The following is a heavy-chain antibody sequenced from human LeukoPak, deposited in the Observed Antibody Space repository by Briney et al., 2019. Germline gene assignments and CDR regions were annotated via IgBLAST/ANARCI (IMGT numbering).Heavy chain of an antibody. CDR1: GFTFSNCG. J-gene: IGHJ4*02. CDR2: IWYDGSNK. D-gene: IGHD6-13*01. V-gene: IGHV3-33*08. Sequence: PGGSLRLSCAASGFTFSNCGMHWVRQAPGKGLEWVAVIWYDGSNKYYADSVKGRFTISRDNSKNTLYLQMNSLRAEDTAVYYCARDARWTPGIAAAGTVYWGQGTLVTVSS. CDR3: ARDARWTPGIAAAGTVY.